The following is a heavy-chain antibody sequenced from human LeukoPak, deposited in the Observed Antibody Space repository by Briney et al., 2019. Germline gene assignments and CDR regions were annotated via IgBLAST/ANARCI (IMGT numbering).Heavy chain of an antibody. Sequence: PGGYLRLSCASSGFTFSSDSMNSVRQGPGNGLEWDSSISSSSTYIYYADSMKGRFTISRGNAENSLYLPTISQRAEDTAVYYFVRDRGIAAAGSSDHWGQGTLVTVSS. D-gene: IGHD6-13*01. V-gene: IGHV3-21*01. CDR1: GFTFSSDS. CDR2: ISSSSTYI. CDR3: VRDRGIAAAGSSDH. J-gene: IGHJ4*02.